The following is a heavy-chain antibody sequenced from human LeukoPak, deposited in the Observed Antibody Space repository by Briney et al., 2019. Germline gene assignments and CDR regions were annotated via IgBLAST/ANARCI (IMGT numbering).Heavy chain of an antibody. J-gene: IGHJ5*02. Sequence: PGGSLRLSCAASGFTFSSYAMSWVRQAPGKGLEWVSAISGSGGSTYYADSVKGRFTISRDNAKNTLYLQMNSLRAEDTAVYYCARDIGSSSGRGWFDPWGQGTLVTVSS. V-gene: IGHV3-23*01. D-gene: IGHD6-6*01. CDR1: GFTFSSYA. CDR3: ARDIGSSSGRGWFDP. CDR2: ISGSGGST.